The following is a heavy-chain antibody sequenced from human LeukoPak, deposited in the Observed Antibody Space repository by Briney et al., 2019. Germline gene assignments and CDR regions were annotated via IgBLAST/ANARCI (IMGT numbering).Heavy chain of an antibody. CDR1: GFTFSSYW. J-gene: IGHJ4*02. V-gene: IGHV3-23*01. D-gene: IGHD2-8*01. CDR3: AKSAYCTNGVCYRPFDY. Sequence: GGSLRLSCAASGFTFSSYWMSWVRQAPGKGLEWVSAISGSGGSTYYADSVKGRFTISRDNSKNTLYLQMNSLRAEDTAVYYCAKSAYCTNGVCYRPFDYWGQGTLVTVSS. CDR2: ISGSGGST.